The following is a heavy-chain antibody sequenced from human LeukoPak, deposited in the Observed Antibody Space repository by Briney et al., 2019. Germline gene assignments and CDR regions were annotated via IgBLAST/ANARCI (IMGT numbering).Heavy chain of an antibody. CDR3: AKDRVQIYYNYYMDV. V-gene: IGHV3-23*01. J-gene: IGHJ6*03. Sequence: GGSLRLSCAASGFTFSNYAMSWVRQAPGKGLEWVSTLGGGGIDTYYADSVKGRFTISRDNSKNTLYLQMNSLRAEDTAVYYCAKDRVQIYYNYYMDVWGKGTTATVSS. D-gene: IGHD3-10*01. CDR2: LGGGGIDT. CDR1: GFTFSNYA.